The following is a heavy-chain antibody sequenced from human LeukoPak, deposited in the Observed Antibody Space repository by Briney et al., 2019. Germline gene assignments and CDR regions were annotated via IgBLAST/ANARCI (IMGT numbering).Heavy chain of an antibody. Sequence: QPGGSLRLSCAASGFTFSNYEMNWVRQAPGKGLEWVSYISSSGSTLYYADSVRGRFTISRDNAKNSLYLQMNSLRVEDTAVYYCARDGQQLGFWGQGTLVIVSS. CDR3: ARDGQQLGF. V-gene: IGHV3-48*03. CDR2: ISSSGSTL. CDR1: GFTFSNYE. J-gene: IGHJ4*02. D-gene: IGHD6-13*01.